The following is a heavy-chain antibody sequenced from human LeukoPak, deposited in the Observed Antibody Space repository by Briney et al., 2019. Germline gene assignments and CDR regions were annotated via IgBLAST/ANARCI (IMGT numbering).Heavy chain of an antibody. D-gene: IGHD5-24*01. Sequence: SGGSLRLSCAASGFTVSSNYMSWVRQAPGKGLEWVSVIYSGGSTYYADSVKGRFTISRDNSKNTLYLQMNSLRAEDTAVYYCAKDAPEATITYYFDYWGQGTLVTVSS. CDR1: GFTVSSNY. CDR3: AKDAPEATITYYFDY. J-gene: IGHJ4*02. CDR2: IYSGGST. V-gene: IGHV3-53*05.